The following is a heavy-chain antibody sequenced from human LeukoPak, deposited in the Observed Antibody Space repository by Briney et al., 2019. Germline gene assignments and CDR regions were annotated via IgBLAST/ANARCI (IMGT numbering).Heavy chain of an antibody. D-gene: IGHD6-6*01. CDR3: ARDPSSSPYYYYYMDV. V-gene: IGHV4-4*07. J-gene: IGHJ6*03. CDR1: GGSISSYY. CDR2: IYTSGST. Sequence: SETLSLTCTVSGGSISSYYWSWIRQPAGKGLEWIGRIYTSGSTNYNPSLKSRVTMSVDTSKNQFSLKLSSVTAADTAVYYCARDPSSSPYYYYYMDVWGKGTTVTVSS.